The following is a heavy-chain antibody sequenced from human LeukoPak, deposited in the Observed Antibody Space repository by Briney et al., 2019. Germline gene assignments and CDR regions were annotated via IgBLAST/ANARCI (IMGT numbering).Heavy chain of an antibody. CDR1: GFTYTSYS. Sequence: GGSLRLSCAASGFTYTSYSMNWVRQAPGKGLEWVSSIRSSSSYIYYADSVKGRFTISRDNAKNSLYLQMNSLRAEDTAVYYCASTCTSTSCYGSDYWGQGTLVTVSS. V-gene: IGHV3-21*01. J-gene: IGHJ4*02. D-gene: IGHD2-2*01. CDR2: IRSSSSYI. CDR3: ASTCTSTSCYGSDY.